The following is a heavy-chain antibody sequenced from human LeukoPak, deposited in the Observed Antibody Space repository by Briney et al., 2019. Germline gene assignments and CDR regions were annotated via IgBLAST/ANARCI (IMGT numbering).Heavy chain of an antibody. J-gene: IGHJ6*03. CDR2: LYSGGTT. D-gene: IGHD2-2*02. CDR1: GFTVSTNF. CDR3: ARSDVVPAGILLNYYYMDV. V-gene: IGHV3-66*01. Sequence: PGGSLRLSCAASGFTVSTNFMSWVRQAPGKGLEWVSILYSGGTTYYADSVKGRFTISRDNSKNTLYLQMNSLRVEDTAVYYCARSDVVPAGILLNYYYMDVWGKGTTVTISS.